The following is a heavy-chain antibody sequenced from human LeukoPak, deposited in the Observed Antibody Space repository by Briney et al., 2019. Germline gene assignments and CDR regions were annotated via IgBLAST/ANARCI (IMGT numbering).Heavy chain of an antibody. V-gene: IGHV4-38-2*02. Sequence: SETLSLTCTVSGNSISSGYYWGWIRQPPGKGLEWIGIIYHTGTTYYNSSLKSRDTISVDTSKNQFSLKLNFVTAADTAVYYCARKGRGPYGSVNGYFDYWGQGTLVTVSS. CDR1: GNSISSGYY. CDR2: IYHTGTT. D-gene: IGHD3-10*01. CDR3: ARKGRGPYGSVNGYFDY. J-gene: IGHJ4*02.